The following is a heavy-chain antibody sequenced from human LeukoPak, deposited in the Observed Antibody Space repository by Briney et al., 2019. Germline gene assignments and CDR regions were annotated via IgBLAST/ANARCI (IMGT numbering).Heavy chain of an antibody. Sequence: GGFLRLSCAASGFTVSSNYMSWVRQAPGKGLEWVANIKQDGSEKYYVDSVKGRFTISRDNAKNSLYLQMNSLRAKDTAVFYCARRRCSSTSCFFDYWGQGTLVTVSS. CDR2: IKQDGSEK. CDR1: GFTVSSNY. CDR3: ARRRCSSTSCFFDY. V-gene: IGHV3-7*01. D-gene: IGHD2-2*01. J-gene: IGHJ4*02.